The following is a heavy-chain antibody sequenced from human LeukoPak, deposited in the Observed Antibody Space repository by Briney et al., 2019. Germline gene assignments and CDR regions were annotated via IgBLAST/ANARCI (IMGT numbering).Heavy chain of an antibody. V-gene: IGHV1-69*13. CDR2: IIPIFGTA. J-gene: IGHJ4*02. CDR1: RGTFSSYA. D-gene: IGHD2-2*01. CDR3: ARDRCSSTSCYLYFDY. Sequence: VASVKVSCKASRGTFSSYAISWVRQAPGQGLEWMGGIIPIFGTANYAQKFQGRVTITADESTSTAYMELSSLRSEDTAVYYCARDRCSSTSCYLYFDYWGQGTLVTVSS.